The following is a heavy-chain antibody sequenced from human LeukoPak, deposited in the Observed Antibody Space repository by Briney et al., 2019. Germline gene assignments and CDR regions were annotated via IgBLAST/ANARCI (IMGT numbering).Heavy chain of an antibody. V-gene: IGHV3-23*01. J-gene: IGHJ4*02. Sequence: PGGSLRLSCAASGFTFSSYAMSWVRQAPGKGLEWVSAISGSGGSTYYADSVKGRFTISRDNSKNTLYLQMNSLRAEDTAVYYCAKDTMIVVVKPVYYFDYWGQGTLVTVSS. CDR1: GFTFSSYA. CDR3: AKDTMIVVVKPVYYFDY. D-gene: IGHD3-22*01. CDR2: ISGSGGST.